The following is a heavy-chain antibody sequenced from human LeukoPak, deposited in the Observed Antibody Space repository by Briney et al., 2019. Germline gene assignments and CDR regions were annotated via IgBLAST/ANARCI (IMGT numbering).Heavy chain of an antibody. D-gene: IGHD6-6*01. J-gene: IGHJ5*02. V-gene: IGHV3-21*01. Sequence: KPGGSLRLSCAASGFTFSSYTMNWVRQAPGKGLEWVSSISRSSSYIYYADSVKGRFTISRDNAMNSLDLQMNSLRAEDTAVYYCARGREGIAARWWVEEPRWYFFDPWGQGTLVTVSS. CDR2: ISRSSSYI. CDR1: GFTFSSYT. CDR3: ARGREGIAARWWVEEPRWYFFDP.